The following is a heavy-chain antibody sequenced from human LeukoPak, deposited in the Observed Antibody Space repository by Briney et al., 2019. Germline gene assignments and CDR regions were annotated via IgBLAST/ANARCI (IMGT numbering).Heavy chain of an antibody. Sequence: SETLSLTCTVSGGSISSYYWSWIRQPPGKGLEWIGYIYYSGSANYNPSLKSRVTISVDTSKNQFSLKLSSVTAADTAAYYCAREPLGPVGELYYYGMDVWGQGTTVTVSS. D-gene: IGHD1-26*01. CDR3: AREPLGPVGELYYYGMDV. CDR2: IYYSGSA. J-gene: IGHJ6*02. CDR1: GGSISSYY. V-gene: IGHV4-59*01.